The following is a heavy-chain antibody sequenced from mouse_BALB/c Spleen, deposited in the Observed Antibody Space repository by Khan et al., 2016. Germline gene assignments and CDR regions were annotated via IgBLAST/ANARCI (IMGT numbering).Heavy chain of an antibody. J-gene: IGHJ2*01. D-gene: IGHD2-2*01. V-gene: IGHV1S136*01. Sequence: VQLHPSLPYLLNPFSSVKMSCKASGYTFTNYVMHWVKQKPGQGLEWIGYINPYNAGTKYNEKFKGKATLTSDRSSSTAYMELSSLTSEDSAVYYCARDYYGYDFDYWGQGTTLTVSS. CDR2: INPYNAGT. CDR1: GYTFTNYV. CDR3: ARDYYGYDFDY.